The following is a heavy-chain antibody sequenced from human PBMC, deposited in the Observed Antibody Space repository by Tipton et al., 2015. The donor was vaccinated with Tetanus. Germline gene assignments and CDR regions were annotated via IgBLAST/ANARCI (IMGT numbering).Heavy chain of an antibody. CDR3: ATFYYGSGSYRGGLRKFDY. CDR2: VSPYNGDT. V-gene: IGHV1-18*01. Sequence: QSGAEVKKPGSSVKVSCKASGGTFSNYALSWVRQAPGQGLEWMGWVSPYNGDTFFAQNVQGRVTMTTDTSTSTAYMELRTLRSDDTAVYYCATFYYGSGSYRGGLRKFDYWGQGTLVAVSS. CDR1: GGTFSNYA. D-gene: IGHD3-10*01. J-gene: IGHJ4*02.